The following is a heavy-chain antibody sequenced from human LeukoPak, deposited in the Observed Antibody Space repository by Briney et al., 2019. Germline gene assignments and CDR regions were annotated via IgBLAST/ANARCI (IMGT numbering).Heavy chain of an antibody. J-gene: IGHJ4*02. Sequence: TGGSLRLSCAASGFTFSNHGMNWGCQPQGQGMELDSGISPSGDITYYADSVKGRFTISRDNSKNTLYLEVISLTAEDTAVYYCAKDDAWLRFGEWSQGTLVTVSS. D-gene: IGHD3-10*01. CDR3: AKDDAWLRFGE. CDR1: GFTFSNHG. CDR2: ISPSGDIT. V-gene: IGHV3-23*01.